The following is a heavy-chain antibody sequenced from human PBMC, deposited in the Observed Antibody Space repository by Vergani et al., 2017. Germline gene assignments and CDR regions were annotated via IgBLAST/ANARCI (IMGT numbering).Heavy chain of an antibody. V-gene: IGHV5-51*01. CDR1: GYSFTSYW. D-gene: IGHD4-17*01. CDR2: IYPGDSDT. CDR3: ARRQSLATVTTNDAFDI. J-gene: IGHJ3*02. Sequence: EVQLVQSGAEVTKPGESLKLSCKRSGYSFTSYWIGWVRQMPVKGLESMGIIYPGDSDTRYSPSFQGQVTISADKSISTAYLQWSSLKASDTAMYYCARRQSLATVTTNDAFDIWSQGTMVTVSS.